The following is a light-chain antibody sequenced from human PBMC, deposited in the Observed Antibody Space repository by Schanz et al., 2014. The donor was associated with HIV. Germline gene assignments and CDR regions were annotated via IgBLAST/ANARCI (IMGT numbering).Light chain of an antibody. J-gene: IGLJ3*02. CDR3: SSYAGTNNLWV. Sequence: QSALTQPPSASGSPGQSVTISCTGTSSDVGDYNYVSWYQQHPGKAPKLMIYEVSKRPSGVPDRFSGSKSGNTASLTVSGLQAEDEADYYCSSYAGTNNLWVFGGGTKLTVL. CDR2: EVS. CDR1: SSDVGDYNY. V-gene: IGLV2-8*01.